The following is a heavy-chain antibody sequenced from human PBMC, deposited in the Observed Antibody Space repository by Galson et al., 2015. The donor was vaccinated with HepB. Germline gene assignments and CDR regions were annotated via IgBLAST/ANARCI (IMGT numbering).Heavy chain of an antibody. D-gene: IGHD1-1*01. CDR3: MSYRNDYLRGGH. CDR1: GFTFSGSA. V-gene: IGHV3-73*01. J-gene: IGHJ1*01. CDR2: IRSKTNTYAT. Sequence: SLRLSCAVSGFTFSGSAIHWVRQASVKGLEWVGRIRSKTNTYATAYGESVKGRFTISRDDSRNTAYLQMNSLKTEEKAVYYCMSYRNDYLRGGHWGQGTLSTVSS.